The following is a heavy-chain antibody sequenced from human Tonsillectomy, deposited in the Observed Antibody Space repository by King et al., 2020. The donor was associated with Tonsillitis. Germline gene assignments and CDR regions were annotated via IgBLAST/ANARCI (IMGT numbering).Heavy chain of an antibody. V-gene: IGHV3-30-3*01. CDR1: GFRFTTYP. CDR3: SRDTHKYSASWSYAFHI. D-gene: IGHD6-13*01. J-gene: IGHJ3*02. Sequence: QVQLVESGGGVVQPGRSLRLSCGASGFRFTTYPMHWVRQAPGKGLQWVAVISDDGNTKYYADSVKGRFTLSRDNSKNTLYLQMNNLRTEDTAVYYCSRDTHKYSASWSYAFHIWGQGTLVAVSS. CDR2: ISDDGNTK.